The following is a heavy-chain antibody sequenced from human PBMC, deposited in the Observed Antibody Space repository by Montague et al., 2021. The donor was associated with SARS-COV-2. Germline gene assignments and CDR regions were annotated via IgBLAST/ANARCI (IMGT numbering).Heavy chain of an antibody. J-gene: IGHJ4*02. CDR2: IYDSGST. V-gene: IGHV4-59*02. Sequence: SETLSLTCIVSGSSVRSYYWSWIRQPPGMGLEWIGYIYDSGSTNYNPSLKSRVTISVDTSKNQFSLKPSSVTAADTAVYYCARENTVTTFGGPYYIDSWGQGTLVTVSA. CDR3: ARENTVTTFGGPYYIDS. D-gene: IGHD4-17*01. CDR1: GSSVRSYY.